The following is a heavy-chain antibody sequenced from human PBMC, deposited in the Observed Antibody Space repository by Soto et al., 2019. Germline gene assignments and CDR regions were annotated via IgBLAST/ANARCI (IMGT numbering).Heavy chain of an antibody. Sequence: PSETLSLTCTVSGGSISSGGYYWSWIRQHPGKGLEWIGYIYYSGSTYYNPSLKSRVTISVDTSKNQFSLKLSSVTAADTAVYYCARDKSGYSYYYFDYWGQGTLVTVS. CDR3: ARDKSGYSYYYFDY. J-gene: IGHJ4*02. D-gene: IGHD5-18*01. CDR2: IYYSGST. CDR1: GGSISSGGYY. V-gene: IGHV4-31*03.